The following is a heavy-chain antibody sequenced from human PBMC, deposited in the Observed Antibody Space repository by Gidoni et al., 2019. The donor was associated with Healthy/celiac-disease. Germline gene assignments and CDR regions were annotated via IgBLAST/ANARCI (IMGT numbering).Heavy chain of an antibody. CDR1: GFTFSSYG. Sequence: QVQLVESGGGVVQPGRSLRLSCAASGFTFSSYGMHWVRQAPGKGLEWVAVISYDGSNKYYADSVKGRFTISRDNSKNTLYLQMNSLRAEDTAVYYCAKEEIPGSSGWSHFDYWGQGTLVTVSS. CDR3: AKEEIPGSSGWSHFDY. J-gene: IGHJ4*02. V-gene: IGHV3-30*18. D-gene: IGHD6-19*01. CDR2: ISYDGSNK.